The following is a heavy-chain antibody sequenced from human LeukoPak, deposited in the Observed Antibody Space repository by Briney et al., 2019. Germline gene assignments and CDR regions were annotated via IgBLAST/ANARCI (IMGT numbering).Heavy chain of an antibody. CDR1: GFTFSSYE. V-gene: IGHV3-48*03. CDR3: ASPRTLGLVGAFDI. CDR2: ISSSGSTI. D-gene: IGHD2-15*01. Sequence: GGSLRLSCAASGFTFSSYEMNWVRQAPGKGLEWVSYISSSGSTIYYADSVKGRFTISRDNAKNSLYLQMNSLRAEDTAVYYRASPRTLGLVGAFDIWGQGTMVTVSS. J-gene: IGHJ3*02.